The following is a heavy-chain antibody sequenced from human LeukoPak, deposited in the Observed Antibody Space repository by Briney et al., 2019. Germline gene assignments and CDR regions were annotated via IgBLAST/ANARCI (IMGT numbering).Heavy chain of an antibody. V-gene: IGHV3-7*01. CDR2: VKQDGSEK. D-gene: IGHD4-17*01. Sequence: GGSLRLSCAASGFTFSRFWMAWVRQATGKGLEWVANVKQDGSEKYYVDSVKGRFTISRDNAKNSLYLQMNSLRVEDTAVYYCAFNDYGERGANFDYWGQGTLVTVSS. CDR1: GFTFSRFW. J-gene: IGHJ4*02. CDR3: AFNDYGERGANFDY.